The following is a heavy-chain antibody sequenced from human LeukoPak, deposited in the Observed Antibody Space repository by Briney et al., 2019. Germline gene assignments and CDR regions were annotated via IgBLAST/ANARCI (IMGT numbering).Heavy chain of an antibody. J-gene: IGHJ4*02. CDR1: GFTFSSYS. CDR3: ARDRKQWPFDY. CDR2: ISSSSSTI. Sequence: GGSLRLSCAASGFTFSSYSMNWVRQAPGKGLEWVSYISSSSSTIYYADSVKGRFTISRDNAKNSLYLQLNSLRAEDTAVYYCARDRKQWPFDYWGQGTLVTVSS. D-gene: IGHD6-19*01. V-gene: IGHV3-48*01.